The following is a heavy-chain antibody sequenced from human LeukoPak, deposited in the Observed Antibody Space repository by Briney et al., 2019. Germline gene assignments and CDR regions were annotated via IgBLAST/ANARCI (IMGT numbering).Heavy chain of an antibody. J-gene: IGHJ5*02. V-gene: IGHV3-30-3*01. CDR3: ARDLVGAVVPAAIGWFDP. D-gene: IGHD2-2*02. CDR2: ISYDGSNK. Sequence: GGSLRLSCAASGFTFSSYAMHWVRQAPGKGLEWVAVISYDGSNKCYADSVKGRFTISRDNSKNTLYLQMNSLRAEDTAVYYCARDLVGAVVPAAIGWFDPWGQGTLATVSS. CDR1: GFTFSSYA.